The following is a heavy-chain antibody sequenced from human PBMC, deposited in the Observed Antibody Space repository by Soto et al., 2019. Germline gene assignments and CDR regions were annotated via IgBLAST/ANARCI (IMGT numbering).Heavy chain of an antibody. V-gene: IGHV1-18*01. CDR3: ARNGYYDFWSGPPRPCYYYGMDV. Sequence: ASVKVSCKASGYTFTSYGISWVRQAPGQGLEWMGWISAYNGNTNYAQKLQGRVTMTTDTSTSTAYMELRSLRSDDTDVYYCARNGYYDFWSGPPRPCYYYGMDVWGQGTTVTVSS. J-gene: IGHJ6*02. CDR2: ISAYNGNT. D-gene: IGHD3-3*01. CDR1: GYTFTSYG.